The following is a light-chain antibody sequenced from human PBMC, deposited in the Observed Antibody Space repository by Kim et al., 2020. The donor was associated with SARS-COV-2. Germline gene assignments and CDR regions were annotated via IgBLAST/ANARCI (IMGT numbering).Light chain of an antibody. CDR2: EVS. CDR1: SSDVGSYNL. V-gene: IGLV2-23*02. J-gene: IGLJ2*01. Sequence: QSALTQPASVSGSPGQSITISCTGTSSDVGSYNLVSWYQQHPGKAPKLMIYEVSKRPSGVSNRFSGSKSGNTASLTISGLQAEDEADYYCCSYAGSRRVFGGGTK. CDR3: CSYAGSRRV.